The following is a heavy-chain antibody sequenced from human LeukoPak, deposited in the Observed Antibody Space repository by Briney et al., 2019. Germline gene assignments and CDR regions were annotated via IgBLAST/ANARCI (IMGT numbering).Heavy chain of an antibody. D-gene: IGHD1-1*01. V-gene: IGHV3-23*01. CDR2: VSASGDST. Sequence: GGSLRLSCAASGFTFDDYGMSWVRQAPGKGLEWVSGVSASGDSTYSEDSVKGRFIISRDNSKNTVFLQMNSLRAEDTAVYYCARQHTAWYVDYWGQGILVTVSS. CDR3: ARQHTAWYVDY. CDR1: GFTFDDYG. J-gene: IGHJ4*02.